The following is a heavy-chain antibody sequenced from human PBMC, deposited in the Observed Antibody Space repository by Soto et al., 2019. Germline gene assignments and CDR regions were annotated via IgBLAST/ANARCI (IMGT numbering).Heavy chain of an antibody. CDR1: GYTFTGYY. Sequence: QVQLVQSGAEVKKPGASVKVSCKASGYTFTGYYMHWVRQAPGQGLEWMGWINPNSGGTNYAQKFQGWVTMTRDTSISTAYMELSRVRSGDTAVYYCARGIAAAAARGMDVWGQGTTVTVSS. CDR2: INPNSGGT. CDR3: ARGIAAAAARGMDV. J-gene: IGHJ6*02. V-gene: IGHV1-2*04. D-gene: IGHD6-13*01.